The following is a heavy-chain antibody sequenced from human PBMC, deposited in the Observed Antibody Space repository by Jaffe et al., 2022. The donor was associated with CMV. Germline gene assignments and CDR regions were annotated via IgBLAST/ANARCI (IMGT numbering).Heavy chain of an antibody. V-gene: IGHV4-59*08. CDR2: LYYDGNIGNT. CDR1: GGSMSGYH. CDR3: GRHEFGVGLDT. Sequence: QVQLQESGPGLVKPSETLSLSCTVSGGSMSGYHWGWMRQPPGKGLECIGYLYYDGNIGNTVYNPSLKSRVTISLDTSKNQFALRLTSVTAADTAVYYCGRHEFGVGLDTWGQGTLVTVSS. D-gene: IGHD3-3*01. J-gene: IGHJ5*02.